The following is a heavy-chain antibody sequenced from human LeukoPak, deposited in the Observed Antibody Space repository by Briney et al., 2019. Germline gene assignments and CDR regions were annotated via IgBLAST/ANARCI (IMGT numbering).Heavy chain of an antibody. V-gene: IGHV4-34*01. CDR1: GGSFSGYY. Sequence: SSETLSLTCAVYGGSFSGYYWSWIRQPPGKGLEWIGSIYHSGSTYYNPSLKSRVTISVDTSKNQFSLKLSSVTAADTAVYYCASEDFDWSSRPSDYWGQGTLVTVSS. CDR3: ASEDFDWSSRPSDY. J-gene: IGHJ4*02. D-gene: IGHD3-9*01. CDR2: IYHSGST.